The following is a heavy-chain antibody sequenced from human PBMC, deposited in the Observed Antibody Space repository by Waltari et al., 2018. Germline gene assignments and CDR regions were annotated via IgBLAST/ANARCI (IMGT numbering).Heavy chain of an antibody. D-gene: IGHD4-17*01. CDR2: INSDGSST. Sequence: EVQLVESGGGLVQPGGSLRLSCAASGFTFSNYWMHWVRKAPGKGLVWVSRINSDGSSTNYADSVKGRFTISRDNAKNTLFLQMNSLRAEDTAVYYCASLVYGGNSFYWYFDLWGRGTLVTVSS. CDR1: GFTFSNYW. V-gene: IGHV3-74*01. CDR3: ASLVYGGNSFYWYFDL. J-gene: IGHJ2*01.